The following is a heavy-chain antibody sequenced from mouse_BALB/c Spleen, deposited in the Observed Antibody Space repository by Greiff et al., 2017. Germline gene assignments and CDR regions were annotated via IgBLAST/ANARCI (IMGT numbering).Heavy chain of an antibody. CDR3: ARDYYAMDY. CDR2: IYPSDSYT. CDR1: GYTFTSYW. V-gene: IGHV1-69*02. J-gene: IGHJ4*01. Sequence: VQLQQPGAELVRPGASVKLSCKASGYTFTSYWINWVKQRPGQGLEWIGNIYPSDSYTNYNQKFKDKATLTADKSSSTAYMQLSSLTSEDSAVYYCARDYYAMDYWGQGTSVTVSS.